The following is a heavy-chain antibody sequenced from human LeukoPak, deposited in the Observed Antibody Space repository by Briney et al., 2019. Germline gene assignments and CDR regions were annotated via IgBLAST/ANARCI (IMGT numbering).Heavy chain of an antibody. J-gene: IGHJ5*02. CDR2: IGPSSGDI. Sequence: GGSLRLSCAASGFTFRIYSMNRVRQAPGTGLEWVSSIGPSSGDIHYADSVKGRFTISRDNGKNSLYLQMNSLRAEDTAVYYCARDRGARGRGLAWGQGTQVTVSS. D-gene: IGHD3-10*01. CDR3: ARDRGARGRGLA. CDR1: GFTFRIYS. V-gene: IGHV3-21*01.